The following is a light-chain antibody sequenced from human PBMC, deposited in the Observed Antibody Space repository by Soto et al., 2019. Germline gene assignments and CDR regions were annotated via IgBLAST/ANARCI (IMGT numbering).Light chain of an antibody. CDR3: QQCNSFPIT. CDR2: AAS. Sequence: DIPMTQSPSSVSASVGDRVTITCRASQGISSWLAWSQQKPGKAPKLLIYAASSLQSGVPSRFSGSGSRTDFTLTISSLQHEDFATYYCQQCNSFPITFGQGTRLEIK. CDR1: QGISSW. V-gene: IGKV1-12*01. J-gene: IGKJ5*01.